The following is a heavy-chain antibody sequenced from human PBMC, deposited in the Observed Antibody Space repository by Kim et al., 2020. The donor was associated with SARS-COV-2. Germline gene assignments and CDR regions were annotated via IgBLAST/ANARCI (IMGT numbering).Heavy chain of an antibody. CDR1: GLTFSVYG. Sequence: GGSLRLSCAASGLTFSVYGMTWVRQAPGKGLEWISFIASGGDTYSADSVKGRFTMPRDASKSPVYLQMTNLRADDTAAYYCRAVVAMRSFNYWGQGSRVT. CDR2: FIASGGDT. D-gene: IGHD2-2*01. J-gene: IGHJ4*02. V-gene: IGHV3-23*01. CDR3: RAVVAMRSFNY.